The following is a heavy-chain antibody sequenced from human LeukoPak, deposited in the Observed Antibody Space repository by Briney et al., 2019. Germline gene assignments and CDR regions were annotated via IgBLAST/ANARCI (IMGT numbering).Heavy chain of an antibody. D-gene: IGHD3-10*01. Sequence: GRSLRLSCLASGFTFSRYGFHWVRQASGKGPEWVAGVRYDGTSELFADSVRGRFTLSRDNSNNAVYLQMNGLRTEDTAVYYCARDLGFGAPDDSWGQGTLVTVSS. CDR1: GFTFSRYG. CDR2: VRYDGTSE. J-gene: IGHJ4*02. V-gene: IGHV3-30*03. CDR3: ARDLGFGAPDDS.